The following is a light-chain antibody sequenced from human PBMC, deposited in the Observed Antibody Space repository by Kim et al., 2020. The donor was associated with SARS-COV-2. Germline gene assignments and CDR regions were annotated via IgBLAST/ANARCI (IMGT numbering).Light chain of an antibody. CDR1: KLGDTS. CDR3: QAWDTSLV. CDR2: QDS. V-gene: IGLV3-1*01. J-gene: IGLJ2*01. Sequence: VSAPPGQTASFTCYGDKLGDTSACWYHQKPGQSPVLVMYQDSRRPSGIPDRFSGSNSGNTATLTISGTQAMDEADYYCQAWDTSLVFGGGTQLTVL.